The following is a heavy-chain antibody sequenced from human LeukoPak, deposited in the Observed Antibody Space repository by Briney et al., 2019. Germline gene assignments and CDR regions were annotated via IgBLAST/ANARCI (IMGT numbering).Heavy chain of an antibody. CDR1: GFTFSSYL. Sequence: GGSLGISCAASGFTFSSYLMPWVRQAPGKGLVWVSRINIDGSSTTYAVSVKGRFTISRNNAKDTLYLQMNSLRAEDTAVYYCARDPVLDDYGGKSPDCGEGTLVTVSS. D-gene: IGHD4-23*01. V-gene: IGHV3-74*01. J-gene: IGHJ4*02. CDR3: ARDPVLDDYGGKSPD. CDR2: INIDGSST.